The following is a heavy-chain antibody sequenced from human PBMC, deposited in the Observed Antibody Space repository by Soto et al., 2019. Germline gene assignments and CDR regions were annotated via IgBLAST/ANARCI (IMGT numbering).Heavy chain of an antibody. Sequence: SETLSLTCSVSGGSISGSYWSWIRQSPGKGLEWLGYVYYTGSTNYSPSLRSRVSISVDASKNEFSLRLSSVTAADTAVYFCARSVAVPGAHIDYWGQGTQVTVSS. CDR3: ARSVAVPGAHIDY. D-gene: IGHD6-19*01. V-gene: IGHV4-59*01. CDR1: GGSISGSY. J-gene: IGHJ4*02. CDR2: VYYTGST.